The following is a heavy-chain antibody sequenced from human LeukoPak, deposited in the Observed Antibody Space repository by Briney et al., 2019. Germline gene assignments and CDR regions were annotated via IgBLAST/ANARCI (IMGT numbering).Heavy chain of an antibody. CDR2: IYYSGST. D-gene: IGHD5-24*01. CDR3: ARDYRRDGYNYWFDP. CDR1: GGSISSYY. J-gene: IGHJ5*02. V-gene: IGHV4-59*01. Sequence: TSETLSLTCTVSGGSISSYYWSWIRQPPGKGLEWIGYIYYSGSTNYNPSLKSRVTISVDTSKNQFSLKLSSMTAADTAVYYCARDYRRDGYNYWFDPWGQGTLVTVSS.